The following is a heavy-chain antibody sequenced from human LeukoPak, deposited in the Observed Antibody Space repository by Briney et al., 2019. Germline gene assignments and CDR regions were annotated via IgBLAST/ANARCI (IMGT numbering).Heavy chain of an antibody. Sequence: SGPTLVHPTQPLTLTCTFSGFSLCTSGVGVGWIRQPPVKALEWLALIYWNDDKRYSPSLKSRLTITKDTSKNQVVLTMTNMDPVDTATYYCAHTHIAARSSDYWGQGTLVTVSS. CDR1: GFSLCTSGVG. D-gene: IGHD6-6*01. CDR3: AHTHIAARSSDY. CDR2: IYWNDDK. V-gene: IGHV2-5*01. J-gene: IGHJ4*02.